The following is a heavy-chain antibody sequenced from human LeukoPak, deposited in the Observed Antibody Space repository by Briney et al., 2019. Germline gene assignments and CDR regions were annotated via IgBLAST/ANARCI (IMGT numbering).Heavy chain of an antibody. J-gene: IGHJ3*02. Sequence: SETLSLTCTVSGGSISSGSYYWSWIRQPAGKGLEWIGRIYTSGSTNYNPSLKSRVTISVDASKNQFSLKLSSVTAADTAVYYCARRGRYFDWLLMGGGSTGGAFDIWGQGTMVTVSS. D-gene: IGHD3-9*01. CDR3: ARRGRYFDWLLMGGGSTGGAFDI. V-gene: IGHV4-61*02. CDR1: GGSISSGSYY. CDR2: IYTSGST.